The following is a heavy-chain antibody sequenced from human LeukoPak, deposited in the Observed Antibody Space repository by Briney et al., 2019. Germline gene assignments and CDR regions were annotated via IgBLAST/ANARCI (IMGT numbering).Heavy chain of an antibody. D-gene: IGHD1-26*01. CDR1: EFTFSSYG. V-gene: IGHV3-30*02. CDR3: AKDRWVGATDYFDY. Sequence: PGGSLRLSCAASEFTFSSYGMHWVRQAPGKGLEWVAFIRNDGSNKYYADSVKGRFTISRDNFKKTMFLEMNSLRTEDTAVYHCAKDRWVGATDYFDYWGKGTTVTVSS. CDR2: IRNDGSNK. J-gene: IGHJ4*03.